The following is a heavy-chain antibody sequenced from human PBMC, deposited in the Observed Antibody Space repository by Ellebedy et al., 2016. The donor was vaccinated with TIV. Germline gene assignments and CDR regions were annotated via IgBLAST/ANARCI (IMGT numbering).Heavy chain of an antibody. V-gene: IGHV3-23*01. D-gene: IGHD5-18*01. CDR3: AKDHRAMVIGFFDY. J-gene: IGHJ4*02. CDR1: GFSFSSYA. Sequence: GGSLRLSCAASGFSFSSYAMTWVRQAPGKGLEWVSAISGSGGSTYYADSVKGRFTISRDNSKNTLYLQMNSLRAEDTAAYYCAKDHRAMVIGFFDYWGQGTLVTVSS. CDR2: ISGSGGST.